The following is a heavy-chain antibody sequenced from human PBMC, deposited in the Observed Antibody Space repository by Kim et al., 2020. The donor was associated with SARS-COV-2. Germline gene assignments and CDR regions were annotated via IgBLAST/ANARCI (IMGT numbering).Heavy chain of an antibody. CDR3: ARSRAVAGKIPFDY. V-gene: IGHV4-4*02. Sequence: PSLKSRGTISVYKSKNQFALKLSSVTAADTAVYYCARSRAVAGKIPFDYWGQGTLVTVSS. J-gene: IGHJ4*02. D-gene: IGHD6-19*01.